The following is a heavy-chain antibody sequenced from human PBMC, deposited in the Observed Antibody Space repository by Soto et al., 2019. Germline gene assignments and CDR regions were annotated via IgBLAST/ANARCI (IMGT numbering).Heavy chain of an antibody. CDR1: GFTFSSYS. J-gene: IGHJ4*02. CDR3: ARGDFWSGYFPGFDY. Sequence: GGSLRLSCAASGFTFSSYSMNWVRQAPGKGLEWVSYISSSSSTIYYADSVKGRFTISRDNAKNSLYLQMNSLRAEDTAVYYCARGDFWSGYFPGFDYWGQGTLVTVSS. D-gene: IGHD3-3*01. CDR2: ISSSSSTI. V-gene: IGHV3-48*01.